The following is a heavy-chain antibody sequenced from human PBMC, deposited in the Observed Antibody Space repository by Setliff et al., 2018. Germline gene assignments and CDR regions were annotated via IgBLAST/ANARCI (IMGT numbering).Heavy chain of an antibody. CDR1: GGSFSGYY. J-gene: IGHJ3*02. V-gene: IGHV4-34*01. Sequence: SETLSLTCAVYGGSFSGYYWSWIRQSPEKGLEWIGEISHSGNTNYNPSLKSRVTISIDTSKNQFSLKVNSVTAADTAVYYCARDPPYCSSTSCRGAFDIWGQGTMVTVSS. CDR3: ARDPPYCSSTSCRGAFDI. CDR2: ISHSGNT. D-gene: IGHD2-2*01.